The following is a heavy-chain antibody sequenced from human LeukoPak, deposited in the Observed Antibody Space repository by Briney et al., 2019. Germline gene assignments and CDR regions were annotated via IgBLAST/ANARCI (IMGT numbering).Heavy chain of an antibody. CDR3: ARADGYYYGMDV. Sequence: PSETLSLTCAVYGGSISSYYWSWIRQPPGKGLEWIGYIYYSGSTNYNPSLKSRVTILVDTSKNQFSLKLSSVTAADTAVYYCARADGYYYGMDVWGQGTTVTVSS. J-gene: IGHJ6*02. V-gene: IGHV4-59*01. CDR1: GGSISSYY. CDR2: IYYSGST.